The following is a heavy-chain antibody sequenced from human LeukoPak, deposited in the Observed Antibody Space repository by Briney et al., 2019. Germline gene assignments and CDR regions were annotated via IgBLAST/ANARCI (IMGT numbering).Heavy chain of an antibody. J-gene: IGHJ4*02. CDR3: AALLLWFGELKDTY. Sequence: PSETLSLTCTVSGGSISSYYWSWIRQPPGKGLEWIGYIYYSGSTNYNPSLKSRVTISVDTSKNQFSLKLSSVTAADTAVYYCAALLLWFGELKDTYWGQGTLVTVSS. CDR2: IYYSGST. V-gene: IGHV4-59*12. CDR1: GGSISSYY. D-gene: IGHD3-10*01.